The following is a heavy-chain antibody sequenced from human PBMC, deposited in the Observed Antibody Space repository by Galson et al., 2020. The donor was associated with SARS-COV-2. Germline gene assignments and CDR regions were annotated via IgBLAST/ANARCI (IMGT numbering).Heavy chain of an antibody. D-gene: IGHD3-16*01. CDR1: GFTFSEYA. CDR3: AKDRPFIPSAPVFGWFDP. CDR2: ISASGSDT. V-gene: IGHV3-23*01. J-gene: IGHJ5*02. Sequence: GESLKISCATSGFTFSEYAMTWVRQTPGKGLEWVSSISASGSDTYYADSVKGRFTISRDSSKNTLYLQMNSLRADDTALYYCAKDRPFIPSAPVFGWFDPWGQGTLVTVSS.